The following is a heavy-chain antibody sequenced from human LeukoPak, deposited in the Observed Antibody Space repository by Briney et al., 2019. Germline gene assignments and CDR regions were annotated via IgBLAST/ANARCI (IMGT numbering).Heavy chain of an antibody. CDR2: FYYSGRT. Sequence: SETLSLTCTVSGGSISSSSYYWGWIRQPPGKGLEWIGNFYYSGRTYYNPSLKSRVTISVDTSKKQFSLKLSSVTAADTAVYYCARHDDSGWARWGQGTLVTVSS. CDR1: GGSISSSSYY. D-gene: IGHD6-19*01. CDR3: ARHDDSGWAR. J-gene: IGHJ4*02. V-gene: IGHV4-39*01.